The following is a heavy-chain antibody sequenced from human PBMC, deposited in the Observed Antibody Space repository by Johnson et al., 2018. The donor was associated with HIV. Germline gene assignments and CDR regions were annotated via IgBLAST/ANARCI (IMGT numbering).Heavy chain of an antibody. Sequence: QLVESGGGLVQPGGSLRLSCAASGFTFSSYWMSWVRQAPGKGLEWVANIKQDGSEKYYVDSVKGRFTISRDNSRSTVYLHMINLRADDTALYYCAREISRYYYDYAAFDLWGQGTTVTVSS. CDR2: IKQDGSEK. CDR3: AREISRYYYDYAAFDL. D-gene: IGHD3-22*01. CDR1: GFTFSSYW. V-gene: IGHV3-7*03. J-gene: IGHJ3*01.